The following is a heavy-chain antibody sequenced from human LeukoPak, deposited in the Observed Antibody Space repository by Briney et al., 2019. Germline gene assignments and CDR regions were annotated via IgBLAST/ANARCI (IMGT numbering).Heavy chain of an antibody. V-gene: IGHV3-21*01. J-gene: IGHJ6*02. CDR2: ISSRSSNI. CDR1: GFTFSTYS. CDR3: ARRGYYDHYGMDL. Sequence: GGSLRLSCAASGFTFSTYSMNWVRQAPGKGLEWVSSISSRSSNIYYADSMKGRFTISRDNAKNSLYLQMNSLRAEDTAVYYCARRGYYDHYGMDLWGQGTTLTVSS.